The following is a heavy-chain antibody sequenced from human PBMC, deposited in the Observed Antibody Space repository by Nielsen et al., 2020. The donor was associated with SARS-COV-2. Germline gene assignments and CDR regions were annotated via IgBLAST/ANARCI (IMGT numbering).Heavy chain of an antibody. CDR3: AKDLDFWSGYYTY. D-gene: IGHD3-3*01. V-gene: IGHV3-23*01. CDR1: GITFTSYA. CDR2: ISGNGGTT. Sequence: GESLKISCGASGITFTSYAMSWVRQAPGKGLEWVSAISGNGGTTHYADSVKGRFTISRDNSKNTLYLQMSTLRDEDTAVYYCAKDLDFWSGYYTYWGQGTLVTVSS. J-gene: IGHJ4*02.